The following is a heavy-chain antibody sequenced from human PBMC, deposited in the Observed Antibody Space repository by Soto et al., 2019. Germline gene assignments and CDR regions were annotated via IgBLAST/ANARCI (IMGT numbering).Heavy chain of an antibody. V-gene: IGHV1-69*18. CDR3: AKAVATGVFDY. J-gene: IGHJ4*02. Sequence: QVQLVQSGTEVRKPGSSVKVSCKASGDSFSTSTFSWVRQTPGQGLEWMGTIIPLLETPDYAQKFQGSVTITADESRSTVYMELRSLRSEDAAVYYCAKAVATGVFDYWGQGTLVTVSS. CDR1: GDSFSTST. CDR2: IIPLLETP. D-gene: IGHD5-12*01.